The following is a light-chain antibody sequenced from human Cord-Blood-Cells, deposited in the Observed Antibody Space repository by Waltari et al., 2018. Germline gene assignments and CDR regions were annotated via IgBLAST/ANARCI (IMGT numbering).Light chain of an antibody. V-gene: IGKV1-39*01. J-gene: IGKJ3*01. CDR1: QSISSY. CDR3: QQSYSTPLYT. Sequence: DIQMTQSPSSLSASVGDRVTITCRASQSISSYLNWYQQKPVKAPKLLIYAASSFQSGVPSRFSGSGSGTDFTLTISSLQPEDFATYYCQQSYSTPLYTFGPGTKVDIK. CDR2: AAS.